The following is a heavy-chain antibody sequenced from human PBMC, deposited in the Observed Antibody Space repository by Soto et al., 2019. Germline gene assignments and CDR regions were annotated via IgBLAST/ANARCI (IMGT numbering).Heavy chain of an antibody. CDR2: IIPILGIA. CDR3: ARVVGGYSYGPYYYGRDV. J-gene: IGHJ6*02. V-gene: IGHV1-69*02. Sequence: ASVKVSCKASGGTFSSYTITWVRQAPGQGLEWMGRIIPILGIANYAQKFQGRVTITADKSTSTAYMELSSLRSEDTAVYYCARVVGGYSYGPYYYGRDVWG. CDR1: GGTFSSYT. D-gene: IGHD5-18*01.